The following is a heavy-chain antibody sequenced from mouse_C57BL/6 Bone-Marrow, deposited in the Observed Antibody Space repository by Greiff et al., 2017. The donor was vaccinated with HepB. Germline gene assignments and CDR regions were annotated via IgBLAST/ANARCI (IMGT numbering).Heavy chain of an antibody. CDR1: GFNIKNTY. CDR2: IDPANGNT. CDR3: AVYYYGSPWYFDV. Sequence: VQLQQSVAELVRPGASVKLSCTASGFNIKNTYMHWVKQRPEQGLEWIGRIDPANGNTKYAPKFQGKATITADTSSNTAYLQLSSLTSEYSAIYYCAVYYYGSPWYFDVWGTGTTVTVSS. V-gene: IGHV14-3*01. D-gene: IGHD1-1*01. J-gene: IGHJ1*03.